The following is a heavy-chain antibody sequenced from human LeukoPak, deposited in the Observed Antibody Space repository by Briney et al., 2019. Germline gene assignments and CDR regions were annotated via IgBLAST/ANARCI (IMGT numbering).Heavy chain of an antibody. CDR2: ISYDGSNK. D-gene: IGHD5-18*01. CDR3: ARSGGYSYGYSDY. J-gene: IGHJ4*02. V-gene: IGHV3-30*04. CDR1: GFTFSSYA. Sequence: GRSLRLSCAASGFTFSSYAMHWVRQAPGKGLEWVAVISYDGSNKYCADSVKGRFTISRDNSKNTLYLQMNSLRAEDTAVYYCARSGGYSYGYSDYWGQGTLVTVSS.